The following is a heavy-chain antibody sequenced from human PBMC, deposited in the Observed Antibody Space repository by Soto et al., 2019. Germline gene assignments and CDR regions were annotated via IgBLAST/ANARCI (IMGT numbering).Heavy chain of an antibody. CDR3: AGRGSYFDS. CDR1: GFSVSSNY. J-gene: IGHJ4*02. CDR2: IHTGGDA. Sequence: HPGGSLRLSCAASGFSVSSNYMSWVRQPPGKGLEWVSIIHTGGDAYYADSVKGRFTISRDISKNTLYLQMNSLRAEDTAVYYCAGRGSYFDSWGQGALVTVSS. D-gene: IGHD3-10*01. V-gene: IGHV3-53*01.